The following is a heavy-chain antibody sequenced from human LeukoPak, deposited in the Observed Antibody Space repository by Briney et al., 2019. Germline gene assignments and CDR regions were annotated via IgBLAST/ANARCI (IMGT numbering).Heavy chain of an antibody. J-gene: IGHJ3*02. D-gene: IGHD3-10*01. CDR3: AWFGGGAFDI. Sequence: GESLKISCRGSGYRFPKHWIGWVRQPPGKGLEWMGIIYPGDSHTRYSPPFQGQVTISVDESISTVYLQWSSLKASDTAMYYCAWFGGGAFDIWGQGTMVTVSS. V-gene: IGHV5-51*01. CDR2: IYPGDSHT. CDR1: GYRFPKHW.